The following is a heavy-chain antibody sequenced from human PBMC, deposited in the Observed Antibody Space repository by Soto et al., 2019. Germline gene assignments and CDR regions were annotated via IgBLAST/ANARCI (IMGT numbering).Heavy chain of an antibody. J-gene: IGHJ6*03. Sequence: PSQTLSLTCVISGDSVSSNSAAWNWIRQSPSRGLEWLGRTYFRSRWFHDYAGSLQSRVTISVDTSKNQFSLKLSSVTAADTAVYYCATMVRGVNYYYYYYMDVWGKGTTVTVSS. CDR1: GDSVSSNSAA. D-gene: IGHD3-10*01. V-gene: IGHV6-1*01. CDR2: TYFRSRWFH. CDR3: ATMVRGVNYYYYYYMDV.